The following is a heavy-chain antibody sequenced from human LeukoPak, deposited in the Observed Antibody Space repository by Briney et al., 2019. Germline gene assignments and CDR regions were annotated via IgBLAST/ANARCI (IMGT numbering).Heavy chain of an antibody. CDR1: GDSISNNKW. D-gene: IGHD6-19*01. V-gene: IGHV4-4*02. CDR3: ARISGWADY. Sequence: PSGTLSLTCAVSGDSISNNKWWSWVRQTPGKGLEWIGEIYHSGSTNYNPSLESRVTISVDKSKNQFSLKLNFVTAADTAVYYCARISGWADYWGQGTLVTVSS. J-gene: IGHJ4*02. CDR2: IYHSGST.